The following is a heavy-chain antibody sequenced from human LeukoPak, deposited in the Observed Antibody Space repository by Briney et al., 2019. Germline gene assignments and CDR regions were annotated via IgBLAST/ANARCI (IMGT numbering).Heavy chain of an antibody. V-gene: IGHV3-23*01. J-gene: IGHJ1*01. CDR3: AKRRAAAGTGAEYFQH. Sequence: PGGSLRLSCAASGFTFSSYAMSWVRQAPGKGLEWVSAISGSGGSTYYADSVKGRFTISRDNSKNTLYLQMNSLRAEDTAVYYCAKRRAAAGTGAEYFQHWGQGTLVTVSS. D-gene: IGHD6-13*01. CDR1: GFTFSSYA. CDR2: ISGSGGST.